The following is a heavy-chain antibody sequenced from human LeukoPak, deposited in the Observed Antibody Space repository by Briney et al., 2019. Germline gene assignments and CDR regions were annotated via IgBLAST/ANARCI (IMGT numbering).Heavy chain of an antibody. CDR1: GGSISSYY. D-gene: IGHD2-2*01. CDR2: IYTSGST. J-gene: IGHJ3*02. Sequence: PSETLSLTCTVSGGSISSYYWSWIRQPAGKGLEWIGRIYTSGSTNYSPSLKSRVTISVDTSKNQFSLKLSSVTAADTAVYYCARELGSCSSTSCYYAFDIWGQGTMVTVSS. V-gene: IGHV4-4*07. CDR3: ARELGSCSSTSCYYAFDI.